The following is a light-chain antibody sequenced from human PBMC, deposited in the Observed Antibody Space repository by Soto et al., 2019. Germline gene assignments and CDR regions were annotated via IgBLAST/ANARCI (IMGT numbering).Light chain of an antibody. CDR2: EVT. Sequence: QCVLTRPASVSASPGQSITISCTVTSSDVGGYNSVSWYRQHPGRVPELLIYEVTNRPSGVSNRFSGSKSGNTASLTISGLQAEDEADYYCSSYTNLNTRVFGGGTQMTVL. V-gene: IGLV2-14*01. CDR3: SSYTNLNTRV. CDR1: SSDVGGYNS. J-gene: IGLJ3*02.